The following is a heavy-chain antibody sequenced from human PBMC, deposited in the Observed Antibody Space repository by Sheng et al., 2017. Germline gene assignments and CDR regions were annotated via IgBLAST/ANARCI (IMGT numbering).Heavy chain of an antibody. Sequence: EVQLVESGGGLVQPGGSLRLSCAASGFTFSSYWMSWVRQAPGKGLEWVANIKQDGSEKYYVDSVKGRFTISRDNAKNSLYLQMNSLRAEDTAVYYCARVKGYYDSSGYWQGFDYVGPGNPGHRLL. CDR2: IKQDGSEK. D-gene: IGHD3-22*01. CDR1: GFTFSSYW. J-gene: IGHJ4*02. CDR3: ARVKGYYDSSGYWQGFDY. V-gene: IGHV3-7*01.